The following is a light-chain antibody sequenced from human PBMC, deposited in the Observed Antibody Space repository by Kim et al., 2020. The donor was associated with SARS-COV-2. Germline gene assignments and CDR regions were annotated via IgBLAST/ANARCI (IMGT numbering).Light chain of an antibody. CDR1: QSVLYSSNNKNY. Sequence: PTINCKSSQSVLYSSNNKNYSAWYQQKPRQPPKLLIYWTSTRESGVPDRFSGSESGTDFTLTISSLQAEDVAVYYCQQYYSTPLAFGGGTKVDIK. J-gene: IGKJ4*01. V-gene: IGKV4-1*01. CDR2: WTS. CDR3: QQYYSTPLA.